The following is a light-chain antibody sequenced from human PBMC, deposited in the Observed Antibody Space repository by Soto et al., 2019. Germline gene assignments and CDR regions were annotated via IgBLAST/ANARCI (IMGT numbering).Light chain of an antibody. Sequence: DIEVTRSASSLCSSVGYRIPSTCRASQGISSFLPWYQQKRGKAPKLLIYAXSTLPTGFPSRLSGSGSGTDFTLTISSLQPEYFAVYFCQQLNSDPITVGQGTRLEIK. V-gene: IGKV1-9*01. CDR1: QGISSF. CDR3: QQLNSDPIT. J-gene: IGKJ5*01. CDR2: AXS.